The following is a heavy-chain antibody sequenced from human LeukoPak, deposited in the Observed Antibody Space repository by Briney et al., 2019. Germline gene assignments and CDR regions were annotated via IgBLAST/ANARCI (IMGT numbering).Heavy chain of an antibody. CDR3: ARVNEYCSSTSCPRDYYYYYYGMDV. V-gene: IGHV3-33*01. Sequence: SGGSLRLSCAASGFTFSSYGMHWVRQAPGKGLEWVAVIWYDGSNKYYADSVKGRFTISRDNSKNTLYLQMNSLRAEDTAVYYCARVNEYCSSTSCPRDYYYYYYGMDVWGQGTTVTVSS. J-gene: IGHJ6*02. CDR2: IWYDGSNK. CDR1: GFTFSSYG. D-gene: IGHD2-2*01.